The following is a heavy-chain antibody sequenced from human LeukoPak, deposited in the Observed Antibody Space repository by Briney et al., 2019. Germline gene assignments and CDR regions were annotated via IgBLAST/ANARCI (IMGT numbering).Heavy chain of an antibody. Sequence: GRSLRLSCAASGFTFSSYAMHWVRQAPGKGLEWVAVISYDGSNKYYADSVKGRFTISRDNSKNTLYLQMNSLRAEDTAVYYCAKDLYGARIAAAGSADYWGQGTLVTVSS. D-gene: IGHD6-13*01. CDR2: ISYDGSNK. J-gene: IGHJ4*02. CDR1: GFTFSSYA. CDR3: AKDLYGARIAAAGSADY. V-gene: IGHV3-30*04.